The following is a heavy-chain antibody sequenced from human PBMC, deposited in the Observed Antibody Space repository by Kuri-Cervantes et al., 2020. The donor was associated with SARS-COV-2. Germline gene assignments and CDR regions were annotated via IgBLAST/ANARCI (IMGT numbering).Heavy chain of an antibody. Sequence: GGSLRLSCAASGFTFSSYEMNWVRHAPGKGLEWVSYISSSGSTIYYADSVTGRFTLSRDNAKNMLFLQMNSLRAEDTAVYYCVRDGDHWNFDYWGQGTLVTVSS. CDR2: ISSSGSTI. CDR3: VRDGDHWNFDY. D-gene: IGHD1-1*01. V-gene: IGHV3-48*03. J-gene: IGHJ4*02. CDR1: GFTFSSYE.